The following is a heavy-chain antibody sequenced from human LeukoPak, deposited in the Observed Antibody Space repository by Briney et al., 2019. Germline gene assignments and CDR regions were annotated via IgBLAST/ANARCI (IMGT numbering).Heavy chain of an antibody. CDR2: ISSSGSTI. D-gene: IGHD3-10*01. CDR1: GFTFSDYY. CDR3: ARDPSGLVPLLYFDY. Sequence: GGSLRLSCAASGFTFSDYYMSWIRQAPGKGLEWVSYISSSGSTIYYADSVKGRFTISRDNAKNSLYLQMNSLRAEDTAVNYCARDPSGLVPLLYFDYWGQGTLVTVSS. J-gene: IGHJ4*02. V-gene: IGHV3-11*01.